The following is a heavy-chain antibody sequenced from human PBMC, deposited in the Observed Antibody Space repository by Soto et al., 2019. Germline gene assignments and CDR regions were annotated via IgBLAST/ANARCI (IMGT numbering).Heavy chain of an antibody. CDR3: ARLVYDTRLNYLYFDF. Sequence: SETLSLTCAVSGVSISSGNWWTWFLQSPRKGLEYIGEIFHDGTANYYSSFGRRVAMSVDKSKNQFSLRLTSVTAADTAIYYCARLVYDTRLNYLYFDFWGQGALVTVS. D-gene: IGHD3-16*01. CDR2: IFHDGTA. V-gene: IGHV4-4*02. J-gene: IGHJ4*02. CDR1: GVSISSGNW.